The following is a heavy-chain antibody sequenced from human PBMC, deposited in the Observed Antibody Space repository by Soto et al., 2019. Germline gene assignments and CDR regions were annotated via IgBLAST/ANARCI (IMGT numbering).Heavy chain of an antibody. CDR3: ARDPPDYYDSSGYFTHGSD. CDR2: ISYDGSNK. D-gene: IGHD3-22*01. V-gene: IGHV3-30-3*01. Sequence: GGSLRLSCAASGFTFSSYAMHWVRQAPGKGLEWVAVISYDGSNKYYADSVKGRFTISRDNSKNTLYLQMNSLRAEDTAVYYCARDPPDYYDSSGYFTHGSDWGQGTLVTVSS. CDR1: GFTFSSYA. J-gene: IGHJ4*02.